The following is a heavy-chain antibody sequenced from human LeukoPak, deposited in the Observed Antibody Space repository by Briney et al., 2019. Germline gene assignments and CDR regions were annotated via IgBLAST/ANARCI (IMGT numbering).Heavy chain of an antibody. D-gene: IGHD6-13*01. CDR1: GFTFSSYW. CDR2: IKKDGSEK. CDR3: ARDPGIAAAGTVGYFDS. V-gene: IGHV3-7*01. Sequence: TGGSLRLSCAASGFTFSSYWMSWVRQAPGKGLEWVANIKKDGSEKYYVDSVKGRFTISRDNAKNSLYLQMNSLRVEDTAVYYCARDPGIAAAGTVGYFDSWGQGILVTVSS. J-gene: IGHJ4*02.